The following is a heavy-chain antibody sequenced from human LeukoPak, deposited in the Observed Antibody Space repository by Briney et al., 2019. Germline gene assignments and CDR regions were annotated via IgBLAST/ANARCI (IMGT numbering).Heavy chain of an antibody. CDR2: ISSSSSYI. Sequence: GGSLRLSCAASGFTFSSYAMHWVRQAPGKGLEWVSSISSSSSYIFYADSVKGRFTISRDNAQKSLYLQMNSLRAEDTAVYYCAKVFYQLLSTGHMDVWGKGTTVTVSS. V-gene: IGHV3-21*01. CDR1: GFTFSSYA. CDR3: AKVFYQLLSTGHMDV. D-gene: IGHD2-2*01. J-gene: IGHJ6*03.